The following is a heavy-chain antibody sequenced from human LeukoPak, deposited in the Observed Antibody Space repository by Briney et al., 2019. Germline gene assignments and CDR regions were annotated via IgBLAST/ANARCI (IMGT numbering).Heavy chain of an antibody. J-gene: IGHJ4*02. D-gene: IGHD5-12*01. Sequence: GGSLRLSCAASGLTVGFKCMRWVRQAPGKGLEWASIIYSGGSSYYADSVKGRFTVSRDTSKNTLYLQMNSLRAEDTAVYYCATRPDGNDVPYFDYWGQGTLVTVSS. V-gene: IGHV3-66*01. CDR3: ATRPDGNDVPYFDY. CDR1: GLTVGFKC. CDR2: IYSGGSS.